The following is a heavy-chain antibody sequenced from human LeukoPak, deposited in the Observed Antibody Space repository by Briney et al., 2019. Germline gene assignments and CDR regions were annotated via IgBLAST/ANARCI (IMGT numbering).Heavy chain of an antibody. V-gene: IGHV1-2*02. Sequence: ASVKVSCKASGYTFTGYYMHWVRQAPGQGLEWMGWINPNSGGTNYAQKFQGRVTMTRDTSISTAYMELSSLRSEDTAVYFCARVAIAVAGSTFDIWGQGTMVTVSS. J-gene: IGHJ3*02. CDR1: GYTFTGYY. D-gene: IGHD6-19*01. CDR2: INPNSGGT. CDR3: ARVAIAVAGSTFDI.